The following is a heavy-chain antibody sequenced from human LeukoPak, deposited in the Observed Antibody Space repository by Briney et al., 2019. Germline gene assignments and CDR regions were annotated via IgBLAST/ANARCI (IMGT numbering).Heavy chain of an antibody. V-gene: IGHV4-39*01. CDR2: IYYNGST. J-gene: IGHJ4*02. D-gene: IGHD3-3*01. Sequence: SETLSLTCTVSGGSISSSSYYWGWIRQPPGKGLEWIGSIYYNGSTYYNPSLKSRVTISVDTSKNQFSLKLSSVTAADTAVYYCARRYDFWSGYLNWGQGTLVTVSS. CDR3: ARRYDFWSGYLN. CDR1: GGSISSSSYY.